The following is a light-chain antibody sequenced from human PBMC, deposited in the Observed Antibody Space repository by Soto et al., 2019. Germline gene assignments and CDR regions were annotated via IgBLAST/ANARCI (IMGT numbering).Light chain of an antibody. J-gene: IGKJ1*01. V-gene: IGKV3-15*01. CDR3: QQYNNWPRT. CDR1: QSVSSD. Sequence: EIVMTQSPATLSVSHGERATLSCRASQSVSSDLAWYHQKPGQAPRLLIYGASTRATGIPVRFSGSGSGTEFTLTINSLQSEDFAVYYCQQYNNWPRTFGQGSKVDIK. CDR2: GAS.